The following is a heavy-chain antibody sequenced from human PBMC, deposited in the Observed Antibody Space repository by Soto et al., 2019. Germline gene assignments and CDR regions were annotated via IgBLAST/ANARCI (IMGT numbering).Heavy chain of an antibody. CDR1: GGSISSSYW. Sequence: QVQLQESGPGLVKPSGTLSLTCAVSGGSISSSYWWSWVRQPPGKGLEWIGEMYHSGSTNYNPSLRNRVPISVDKSKNQFSLRVTSVTAADTAVYYCARKQWLVPNWFDPWGQGTLVTVSS. CDR2: MYHSGST. CDR3: ARKQWLVPNWFDP. J-gene: IGHJ5*02. V-gene: IGHV4-4*02. D-gene: IGHD6-19*01.